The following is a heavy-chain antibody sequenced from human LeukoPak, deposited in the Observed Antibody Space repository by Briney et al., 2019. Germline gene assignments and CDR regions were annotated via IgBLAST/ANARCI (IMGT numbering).Heavy chain of an antibody. CDR3: ARGPPPDFDY. J-gene: IGHJ4*02. CDR1: GGSFSGNY. V-gene: IGHV4-34*01. Sequence: SETLSLTCAVYGGSFSGNYWSWIRQPPGKGLEWIGYIYHSGSTYYNPSLKSRVTISVDRSKNQFSLKLSSVTAADTAVYYCARGPPPDFDYWGRGTLVTVSS. CDR2: IYHSGST.